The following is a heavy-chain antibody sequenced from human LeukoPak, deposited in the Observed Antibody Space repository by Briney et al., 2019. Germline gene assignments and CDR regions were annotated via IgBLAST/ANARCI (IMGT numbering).Heavy chain of an antibody. V-gene: IGHV3-9*01. CDR3: AKDSRGYSYGIFDY. CDR1: GFTFDDYA. Sequence: PGGSLRLSCAASGFTFDDYAMHWVRQAPGKGLEWVSGISWNSGSIGYADSVKGRFTISRDNAKNSLYLQMNSLRAEDTALYYCAKDSRGYSYGIFDYWGQGTLVTVSS. D-gene: IGHD5-18*01. J-gene: IGHJ4*02. CDR2: ISWNSGSI.